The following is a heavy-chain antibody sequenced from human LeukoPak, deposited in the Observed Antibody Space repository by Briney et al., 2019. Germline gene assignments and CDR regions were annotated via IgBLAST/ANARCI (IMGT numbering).Heavy chain of an antibody. CDR3: ARGSHGYYDSRDGFDM. V-gene: IGHV4-34*01. CDR2: INHSGST. J-gene: IGHJ3*02. D-gene: IGHD3-22*01. Sequence: SETLSLTCAVYGGSFSGYYWSWIRQPPGKGLEWIGEINHSGSTNYDSSLKSRVTISVDTPKNQFSLELTSVTAADTAVYYCARGSHGYYDSRDGFDMWGRGTMVTVSS. CDR1: GGSFSGYY.